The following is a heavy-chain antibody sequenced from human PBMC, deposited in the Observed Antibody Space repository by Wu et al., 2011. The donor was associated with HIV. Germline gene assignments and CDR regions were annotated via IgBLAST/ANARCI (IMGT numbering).Heavy chain of an antibody. CDR3: ALRTRAGSGSDY. CDR1: GYTFNNYA. V-gene: IGHV1-69*18. J-gene: IGHJ4*02. Sequence: QVQLVQSGAEVKKPGSSVKVSCKASGYTFNNYAISWVRQTPGQGLEWMGRIIPIFGATNSAQKFRGRVTISADDSTSTVYMELSSLTSEDTAVYYCALRTRAGSGSDYWGQGTLVTVSS. D-gene: IGHD3-10*01. CDR2: IIPIFGAT.